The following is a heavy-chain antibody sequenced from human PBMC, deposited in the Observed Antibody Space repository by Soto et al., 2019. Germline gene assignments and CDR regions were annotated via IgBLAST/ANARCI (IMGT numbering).Heavy chain of an antibody. Sequence: QVQLVQSGPEVKKPGASVTVSCKTSGYTFTDHGIDWVRQAPGQGLEWVGWVSSYNGNTNYADNLKDRVIMTTDASTSTAYMELRRLRSDDTAVYYCAREVAGSYSAADCWGQGTPVTVSS. CDR3: AREVAGSYSAADC. J-gene: IGHJ4*02. D-gene: IGHD3-10*01. CDR1: GYTFTDHG. V-gene: IGHV1-18*01. CDR2: VSSYNGNT.